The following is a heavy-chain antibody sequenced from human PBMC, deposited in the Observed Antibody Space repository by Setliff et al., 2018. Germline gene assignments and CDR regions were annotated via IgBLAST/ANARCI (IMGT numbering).Heavy chain of an antibody. V-gene: IGHV1-69*10. CDR2: IIPILGIA. CDR3: AREGGAYSSGGYYFDY. D-gene: IGHD6-19*01. Sequence: SVKVSCKASGGTFSSYAISWVRQAPGQGLEWMGGIIPILGIANYAQELQGRVTITTDESTSTAYMELSSLRSEDTAVYYCAREGGAYSSGGYYFDYWGQGTLVTVSS. J-gene: IGHJ4*02. CDR1: GGTFSSYA.